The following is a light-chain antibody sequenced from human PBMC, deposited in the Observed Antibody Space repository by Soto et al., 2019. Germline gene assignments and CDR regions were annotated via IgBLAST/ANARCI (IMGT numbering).Light chain of an antibody. CDR2: GAS. CDR1: QGVRTN. V-gene: IGKV3-15*01. CDR3: QQSETWPHT. Sequence: EIVMTQSPATLSVSPGARATLSCRPSQGVRTNLAWYQQKPDQAPRLLIYGASTRATDIPARFSGSGSGTEFTLTISSLQSEDFGVYYCQQSETWPHTFGQGTKLEIK. J-gene: IGKJ2*01.